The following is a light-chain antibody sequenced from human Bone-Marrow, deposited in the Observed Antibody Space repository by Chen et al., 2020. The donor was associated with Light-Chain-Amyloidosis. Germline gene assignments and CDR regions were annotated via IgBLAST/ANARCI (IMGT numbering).Light chain of an antibody. Sequence: DIQMTQSPSPLSASLGDRVTITCRASEDIRVYLNWYQQKPGKAPKLLIYFASNLEAWVPSRFSGSGSGTDFTLTISSLQPEDIATYYCQQYHNLPPWTFGHGTKVEIK. CDR3: QQYHNLPPWT. CDR1: EDIRVY. CDR2: FAS. V-gene: IGKV1-33*01. J-gene: IGKJ1*01.